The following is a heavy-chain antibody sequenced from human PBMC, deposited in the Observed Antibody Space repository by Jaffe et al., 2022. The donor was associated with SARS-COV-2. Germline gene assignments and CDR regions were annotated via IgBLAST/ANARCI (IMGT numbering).Heavy chain of an antibody. CDR1: GYTFTSYG. D-gene: IGHD1-26*01. Sequence: QVQLVQSGAEVKKPGASVKVSCKASGYTFTSYGISWVRQAPGQGLEWMGWISAYNGNTNYAQKLQGRVTMTTDTSTSTAYMELRSLRSDDTAVYYCAIHPPESIVGATTYSVLDYWGQGTLVTVSS. CDR2: ISAYNGNT. J-gene: IGHJ4*02. CDR3: AIHPPESIVGATTYSVLDY. V-gene: IGHV1-18*01.